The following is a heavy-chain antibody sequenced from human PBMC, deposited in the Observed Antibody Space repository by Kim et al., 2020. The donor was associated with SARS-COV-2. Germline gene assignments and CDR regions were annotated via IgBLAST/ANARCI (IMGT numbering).Heavy chain of an antibody. CDR3: ARDQAGGYCSSTSCYLVSWFDP. D-gene: IGHD2-2*01. CDR1: GYTFTSYY. Sequence: ASVKVSCKASGYTFTSYYMHWVRQAPGQGLEWMGIINPSGGSTSYAQKFQGRVTMTRDTSTSTVYMELSSLRSEDTAVYYCARDQAGGYCSSTSCYLVSWFDPWGQGTLVTVSS. CDR2: INPSGGST. J-gene: IGHJ5*02. V-gene: IGHV1-46*01.